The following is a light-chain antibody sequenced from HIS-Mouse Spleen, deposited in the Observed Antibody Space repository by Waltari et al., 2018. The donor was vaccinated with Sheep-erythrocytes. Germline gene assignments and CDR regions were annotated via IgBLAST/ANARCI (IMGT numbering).Light chain of an antibody. V-gene: IGLV2-23*01. CDR1: SSAVGRYNL. CDR2: EGS. CDR3: CSYAGSSTLV. Sequence: QSALTQPASVSGSPGQSITIPCTGTSSAVGRYNLVCWYQQHPGKAPKLMIYEGSKRPSGVSNRFSGSKSGNTASLTISGLQAEDEADYYCCSYAGSSTLVFGGGTKLTVL. J-gene: IGLJ2*01.